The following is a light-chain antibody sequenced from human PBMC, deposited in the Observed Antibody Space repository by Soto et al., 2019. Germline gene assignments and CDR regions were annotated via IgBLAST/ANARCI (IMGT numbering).Light chain of an antibody. Sequence: AIQMTQSPSSLSASVGDRVTMTCRASQGIRKDLAWYQQKPGKAPKLLIYATSSLQSGVPSRFSGSGSGRDFTLTISSLQHEDSETYYCQQPKSYPLTLGGGTKLDIK. J-gene: IGKJ4*01. CDR2: ATS. CDR1: QGIRKD. V-gene: IGKV1-6*02. CDR3: QQPKSYPLT.